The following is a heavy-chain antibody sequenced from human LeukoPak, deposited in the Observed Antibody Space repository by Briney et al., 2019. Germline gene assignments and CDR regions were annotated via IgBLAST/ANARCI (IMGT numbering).Heavy chain of an antibody. J-gene: IGHJ4*02. V-gene: IGHV3-66*01. Sequence: GGSLRLSCAVSGLTFRDNYIIGVRQAPGKGLEWVSVIYIGGTTYYTDSVKGRFIISRDNSKNTVYLQMNSLRAEDTAVYYCAGGYRAYAYLDYWGQGTLVTVSS. CDR2: IYIGGTT. CDR3: AGGYRAYAYLDY. D-gene: IGHD5-12*01. CDR1: GLTFRDNY.